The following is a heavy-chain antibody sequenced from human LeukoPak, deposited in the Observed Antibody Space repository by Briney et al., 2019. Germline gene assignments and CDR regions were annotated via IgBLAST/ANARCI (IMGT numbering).Heavy chain of an antibody. Sequence: PGGSLRLSCAASGFTFSSYGMSWVRQAPGKGLEWVGVIWYDGSNKYYADSMKGLFTISRDNSKNTLYLQMNSLRAEDTAVYYCARATRFLETRYYYSGIDVWGQGTTVTVSS. J-gene: IGHJ6*02. CDR1: GFTFSSYG. V-gene: IGHV3-33*01. CDR2: IWYDGSNK. D-gene: IGHD3-3*01. CDR3: ARATRFLETRYYYSGIDV.